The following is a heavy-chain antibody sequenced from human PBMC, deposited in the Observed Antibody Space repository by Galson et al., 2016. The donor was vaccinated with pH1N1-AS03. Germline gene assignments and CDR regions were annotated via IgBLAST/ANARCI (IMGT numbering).Heavy chain of an antibody. CDR2: ITSDGRGK. J-gene: IGHJ6*02. D-gene: IGHD1-14*01. CDR1: GYAFTDYS. Sequence: SLKVSCTASGYAFTDYSLHLFRQAPGKGLEWMACITSDGRGKDYAHTYHSRFTISRDESNSTMYLEMNSLRGDDTAVYYCVRGTPPTRSTNYGLDFWGRGTMVTVSS. CDR3: VRGTPPTRSTNYGLDF. V-gene: IGHV1-2*02.